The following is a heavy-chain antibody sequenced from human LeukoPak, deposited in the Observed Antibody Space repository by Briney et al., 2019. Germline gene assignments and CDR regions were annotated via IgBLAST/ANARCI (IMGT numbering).Heavy chain of an antibody. J-gene: IGHJ4*02. V-gene: IGHV3-30*03. CDR1: GFTFSDYY. Sequence: GGSLRLSCAASGFTFSDYYMSWIRQAPGKGLEWVALISYVGRIQFYADSVKGRFTISRDNSKNTLYLQVNSLGPEDTAVFYCARDLGSGWYSFDYWGQGTLVTVSS. D-gene: IGHD6-19*01. CDR3: ARDLGSGWYSFDY. CDR2: ISYVGRIQ.